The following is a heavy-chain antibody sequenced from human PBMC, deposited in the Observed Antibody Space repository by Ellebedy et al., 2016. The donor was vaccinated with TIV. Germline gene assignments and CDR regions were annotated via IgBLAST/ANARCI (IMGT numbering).Heavy chain of an antibody. CDR2: INPSSGGT. CDR1: GYTFTGNY. Sequence: ASVKVSCKASGYTFTGNYMHWVRQATGQGLEWMGWINPSSGGTNYAQKVQGRVTMTRDTSVSTAYMELSRLTSDDTAVYYCARDSFTGFSSSYSFDFWGQGTLVTVSS. J-gene: IGHJ4*02. CDR3: ARDSFTGFSSSYSFDF. V-gene: IGHV1-2*02. D-gene: IGHD6-19*01.